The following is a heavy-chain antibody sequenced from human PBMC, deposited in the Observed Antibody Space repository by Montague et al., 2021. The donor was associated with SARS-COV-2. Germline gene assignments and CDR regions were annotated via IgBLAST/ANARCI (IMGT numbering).Heavy chain of an antibody. D-gene: IGHD4-23*01. V-gene: IGHV4-34*01. CDR3: TRWDPQIRTLFGFRGKSANDY. J-gene: IGHJ4*02. CDR1: GESFSGYY. CDR2: INDGGTT. Sequence: SETLSLTCAVYGESFSGYYWTWIRQPPGRGLEWIAEINDGGTTNYNWSLKSRVTISVDTSKNQFSLKLSSVTVADTAVYYCTRWDPQIRTLFGFRGKSANDYWGQGTLVTVSS.